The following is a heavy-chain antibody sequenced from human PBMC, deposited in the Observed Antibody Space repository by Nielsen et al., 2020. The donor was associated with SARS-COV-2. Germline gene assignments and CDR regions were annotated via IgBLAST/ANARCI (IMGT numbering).Heavy chain of an antibody. CDR3: ARCPTTTGDY. V-gene: IGHV4-34*01. Sequence: SETLSLTCAVYGGSFSGYYWSWIRQPPGKGLEWIGEINHSGSTDYNPSLKSRFTISVDTSKNQFSLKLSSVTAADTAVYYFARCPTTTGDYWGQGTLVTVSS. CDR1: GGSFSGYY. D-gene: IGHD4-17*01. J-gene: IGHJ4*02. CDR2: INHSGST.